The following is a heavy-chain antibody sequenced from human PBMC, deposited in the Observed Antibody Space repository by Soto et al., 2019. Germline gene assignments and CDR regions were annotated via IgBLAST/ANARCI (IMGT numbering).Heavy chain of an antibody. V-gene: IGHV4-30-4*01. D-gene: IGHD4-17*01. CDR3: ARSGTVTTPRDWFDP. CDR2: IYYSGST. J-gene: IGHJ5*02. CDR1: GGSISSGDYY. Sequence: SETLSLTCTVSGGSISSGDYYWSWIRQPPGNGLEWIGYIYYSGSTYYNPSLKSRVTISVDTSKNQFSLKLSSVTAADTAVYYCARSGTVTTPRDWFDPWGHGTMVTV.